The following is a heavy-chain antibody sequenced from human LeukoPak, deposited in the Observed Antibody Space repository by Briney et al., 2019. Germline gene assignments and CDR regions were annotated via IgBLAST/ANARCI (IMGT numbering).Heavy chain of an antibody. CDR3: ARRLFGVGGSYRPFDY. CDR1: GGSFSGYY. V-gene: IGHV4-34*01. D-gene: IGHD3-16*02. J-gene: IGHJ4*02. CDR2: INHSGST. Sequence: SETLSLTCAVYGGSFSGYYWSWIRQPPGKGLEWIGEINHSGSTNYNPSLKSRVTISVDTSKNQFSLKLSSVTAADTAVYYCARRLFGVGGSYRPFDYWGQGTLVTVSS.